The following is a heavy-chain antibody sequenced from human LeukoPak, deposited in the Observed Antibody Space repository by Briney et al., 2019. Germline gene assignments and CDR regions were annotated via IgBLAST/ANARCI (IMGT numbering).Heavy chain of an antibody. D-gene: IGHD3-22*01. Sequence: GGSLRLSCAASGFTFGSYGMHWVRQVPGKGLVWVSRINDDGSATFYADSVKGRFTISRDNAKNSLYLQMNSLRAKDTAVYYCARDYYDSSGSSWFDPWGQGTLVTVSS. CDR1: GFTFGSYG. V-gene: IGHV3-74*01. CDR2: INDDGSAT. J-gene: IGHJ5*02. CDR3: ARDYYDSSGSSWFDP.